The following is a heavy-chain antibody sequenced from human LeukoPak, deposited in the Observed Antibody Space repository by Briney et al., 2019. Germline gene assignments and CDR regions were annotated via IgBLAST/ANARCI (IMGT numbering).Heavy chain of an antibody. D-gene: IGHD3-10*01. J-gene: IGHJ5*02. V-gene: IGHV3-74*01. CDR1: AFTFSRYW. CDR2: TSSDGTTT. Sequence: GGSLRLSCAASAFTFSRYWMHWVRQTPGEGLVWVSRTSSDGTTTTYADSVKGRFTISRDNARNTLYLQMNSLRAEDTAVYYCARFAYDSGSLSWGQGALVTVSS. CDR3: ARFAYDSGSLS.